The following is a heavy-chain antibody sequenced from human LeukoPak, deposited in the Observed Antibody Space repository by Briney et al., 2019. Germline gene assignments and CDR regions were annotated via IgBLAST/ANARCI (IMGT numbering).Heavy chain of an antibody. CDR2: IYYSGST. CDR3: ARHFAGYQWPYYFDY. Sequence: SETLSLTCTVSGGSISSSSYYWGWIRQSPGKGLEWIGSIYYSGSTYYNPSLKSRVTISVDTSKNQFSLKLSSVTAADTAVYYCARHFAGYQWPYYFDYWGQGTLVTVSS. J-gene: IGHJ4*02. D-gene: IGHD6-19*01. CDR1: GGSISSSSYY. V-gene: IGHV4-39*01.